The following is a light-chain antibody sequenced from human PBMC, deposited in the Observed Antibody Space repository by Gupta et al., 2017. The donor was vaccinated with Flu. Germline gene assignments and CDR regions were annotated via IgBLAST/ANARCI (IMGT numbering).Light chain of an antibody. CDR1: SSDVGSYNL. CDR3: CSYAGSGLYV. V-gene: IGLV2-23*01. Sequence: QSALTQPASVSGSPGQSITISCTGTSSDVGSYNLVSWYQQHLGKAPKLMIYEGSKRPSGVSNRFSGSQSGNTASLTISGLQAEDEADYYCCSYAGSGLYVFGTGTKVTVL. J-gene: IGLJ1*01. CDR2: EGS.